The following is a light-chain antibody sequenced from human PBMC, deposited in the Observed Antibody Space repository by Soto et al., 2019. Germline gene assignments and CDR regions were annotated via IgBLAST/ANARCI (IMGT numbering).Light chain of an antibody. CDR1: QRMTSW. CDR3: QQYTENSGT. Sequence: DIQLTQSPSSLSASVGDRVTITCLASQRMTSWLAWYQQKPGKAPKVLIYDASSLESGVPSRFSGSESGTEFTLTISSLQPDDIATYYCQQYTENSGTFGQGTKVDIK. CDR2: DAS. J-gene: IGKJ1*01. V-gene: IGKV1-5*01.